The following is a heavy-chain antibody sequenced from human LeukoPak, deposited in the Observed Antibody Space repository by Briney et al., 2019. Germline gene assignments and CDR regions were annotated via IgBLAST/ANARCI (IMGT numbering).Heavy chain of an antibody. CDR1: RDSASSNSAA. CDR3: TRVGRVAAALDY. CDR2: TYYRSKWYN. V-gene: IGHV6-1*01. D-gene: IGHD6-13*01. Sequence: SQTLSLTCAISRDSASSNSAAWSWIRQSPSRGLEWLGRTYYRSKWYNDYAVSVKSRITINPDTSKNQFSLQLNSVTPEDAAVYHCTRVGRVAAALDYWGQGTLVTVSS. J-gene: IGHJ4*02.